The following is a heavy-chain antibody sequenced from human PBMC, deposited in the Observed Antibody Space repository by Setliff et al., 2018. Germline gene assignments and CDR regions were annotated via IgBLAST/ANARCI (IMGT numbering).Heavy chain of an antibody. CDR2: IIHSGST. J-gene: IGHJ4*02. CDR1: GGSISSGDYY. Sequence: SETLSLTCTVSGGSISSGDYYWSWIRQPPGKRLEWIGEIIHSGSTNYNPSLKSRVTISMDTSKNQFSLKVSSVTAADTAVYYCARSFSRREKFLLDYWGQGVLVTVSS. V-gene: IGHV4-34*12. CDR3: ARSFSRREKFLLDY.